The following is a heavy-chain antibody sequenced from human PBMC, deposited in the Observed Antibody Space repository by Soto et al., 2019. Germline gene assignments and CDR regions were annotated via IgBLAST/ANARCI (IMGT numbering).Heavy chain of an antibody. CDR2: LSSSGEKT. Sequence: EVRLSESGGGLARPGGSLRLSCEASGLNFAGYAMSWVRQAPGKGLDWVSSLSSSGEKTYYSDSVRGRFTISRDNTKNTVYLQMNTLSADGTAVYFCVKESLFPSIQGIITNWGQGVVVTVSS. J-gene: IGHJ4*02. CDR3: VKESLFPSIQGIITN. V-gene: IGHV3-23*01. CDR1: GLNFAGYA. D-gene: IGHD2-2*01.